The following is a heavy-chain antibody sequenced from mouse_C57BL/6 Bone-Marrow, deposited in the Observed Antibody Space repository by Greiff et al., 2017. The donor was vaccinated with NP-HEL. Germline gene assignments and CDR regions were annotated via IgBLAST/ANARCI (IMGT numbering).Heavy chain of an antibody. CDR3: ARVGGNYGYFDV. D-gene: IGHD1-1*02. Sequence: VQLQQSGPGMVKPSQSLSLTCTVTGYSITSGYDWHWIRHFPGNKLEWMGYISYSGSTNYNPSLKSRISITHDTSKNHFFLKLNSVTTEDTATYYCARVGGNYGYFDVWGTGTTVTVSS. V-gene: IGHV3-1*01. J-gene: IGHJ1*03. CDR1: GYSITSGYD. CDR2: ISYSGST.